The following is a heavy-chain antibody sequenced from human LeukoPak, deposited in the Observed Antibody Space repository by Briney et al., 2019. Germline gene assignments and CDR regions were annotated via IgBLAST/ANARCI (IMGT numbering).Heavy chain of an antibody. Sequence: PGRSLRLSXAASGFTFSSYGMHWVRQAPGKGLEWVAVIWYDGSNKYYADSVKGRFTISRDNSKNTLYLQMNSLRAEDTAVYYCAKDYCSGGSCYSDYWGQGTLVTVSS. CDR3: AKDYCSGGSCYSDY. CDR2: IWYDGSNK. J-gene: IGHJ4*02. D-gene: IGHD2-15*01. CDR1: GFTFSSYG. V-gene: IGHV3-33*06.